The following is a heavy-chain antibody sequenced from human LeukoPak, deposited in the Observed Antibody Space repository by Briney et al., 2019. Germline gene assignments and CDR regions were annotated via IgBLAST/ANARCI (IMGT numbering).Heavy chain of an antibody. J-gene: IGHJ4*02. CDR3: ATYSSVYDFWSGYYTTQEWYFDY. CDR2: INTDGSST. D-gene: IGHD3-3*01. V-gene: IGHV3-74*01. CDR1: GFTFSSYW. Sequence: GGSLRLSCAASGFTFSSYWMHWVRQAPGKGLVWVSRINTDGSSTSYADSVKGRFTISRDNAKNTLYLQMNSLRAEDTAVYYCATYSSVYDFWSGYYTTQEWYFDYWGQGTLVTVSS.